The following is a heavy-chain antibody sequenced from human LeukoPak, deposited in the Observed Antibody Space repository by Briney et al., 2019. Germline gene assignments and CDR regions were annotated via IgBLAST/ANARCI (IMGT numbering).Heavy chain of an antibody. CDR1: GFTFSSYN. Sequence: GGSLRLSCAASGFTFSSYNMNWVRQAPGKGLEWVSYISSSGSTIYYADSVKGRFTISRDNAKNSLYLQMNSLRAEDTAVYYCARAPDYYMDVWGKGTTVTISS. CDR2: ISSSGSTI. CDR3: ARAPDYYMDV. V-gene: IGHV3-48*04. J-gene: IGHJ6*03.